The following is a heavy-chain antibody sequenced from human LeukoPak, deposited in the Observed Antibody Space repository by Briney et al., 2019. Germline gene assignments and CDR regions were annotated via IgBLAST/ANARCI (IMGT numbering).Heavy chain of an antibody. V-gene: IGHV4-31*03. J-gene: IGHJ4*02. Sequence: SQTLSLTCTVSGGSVNSGDYYWSWIRQHPAKGLEWIGYIYYRGNTYYNPSLESRVTMSLDTPKNQFSLRLTSVTAADTAVYYCANLGTACDVLAIDYWGQGTLVTVSS. CDR1: GGSVNSGDYY. D-gene: IGHD3-9*01. CDR2: IYYRGNT. CDR3: ANLGTACDVLAIDY.